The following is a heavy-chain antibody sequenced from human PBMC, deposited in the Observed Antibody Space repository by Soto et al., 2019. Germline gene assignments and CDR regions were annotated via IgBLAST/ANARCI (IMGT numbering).Heavy chain of an antibody. J-gene: IGHJ4*02. D-gene: IGHD2-15*01. CDR1: GFTFGSYW. CDR2: IKPDGSVT. V-gene: IGHV3-7*01. Sequence: EVQLVESGGGLVQPGGSLRLSCAVSGFTFGSYWMNWVRLIPGKGLEWVAYIKPDGSVTYYVDSVKGRFTISRDIAKKSLYLRMNSLWVEDTSLYYCARAGYCGPSCYYYFGYWGQGTLVTASS. CDR3: ARAGYCGPSCYYYFGY.